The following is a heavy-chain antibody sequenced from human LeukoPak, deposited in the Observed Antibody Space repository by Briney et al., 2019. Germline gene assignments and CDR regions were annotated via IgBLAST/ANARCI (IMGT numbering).Heavy chain of an antibody. V-gene: IGHV4-61*02. D-gene: IGHD6-19*01. CDR3: ASDHSGWLGLGY. CDR1: GGSISSGSYY. CDR2: IYAGGRS. Sequence: SETLSLTCTVSGGSISSGSYYWSWIRQPAGKGLEWIGRIYAGGRSNYNPSLRSRVTISVDTSKNQFSLRLSSVTATDTGVYYCASDHSGWLGLGYWGQGTLVSVSS. J-gene: IGHJ4*02.